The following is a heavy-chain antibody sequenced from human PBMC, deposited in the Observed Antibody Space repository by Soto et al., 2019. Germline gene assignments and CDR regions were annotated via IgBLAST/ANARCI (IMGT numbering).Heavy chain of an antibody. V-gene: IGHV4-61*01. CDR1: GGSVSSGSYY. CDR3: ARALSSGWYYY. J-gene: IGHJ4*02. Sequence: QVQLQESGPGLVKPSETLSLTCTVSGGSVSSGSYYWSWIRQPPGKGLEWIGYIYYSGSTNYNPSLKSRVTISVDTSKNQFSLKLSSVTAADTAVYYCARALSSGWYYYWGQGTLVTVSS. CDR2: IYYSGST. D-gene: IGHD6-19*01.